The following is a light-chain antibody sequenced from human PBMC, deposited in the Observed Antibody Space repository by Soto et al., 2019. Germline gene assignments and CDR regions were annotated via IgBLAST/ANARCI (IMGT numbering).Light chain of an antibody. V-gene: IGKV3-11*01. CDR1: QSVSSY. CDR3: QKRTIWSLN. CDR2: DAS. Sequence: EIMVTQSPATLSLSPGDRATLSCRAGQSVSSYLAWYQQKPGQAPRLLIYDASNRATGIPARFSGSGSGTDFNLNISRLEPTDFAAYSCQKRTIWSLNFGAVITVDIK. J-gene: IGKJ4*01.